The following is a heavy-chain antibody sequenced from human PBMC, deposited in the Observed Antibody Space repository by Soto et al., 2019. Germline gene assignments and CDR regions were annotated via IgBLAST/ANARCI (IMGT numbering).Heavy chain of an antibody. J-gene: IGHJ4*02. CDR3: AYRNLDYGDYYPFGY. CDR1: RYTFTSNS. CDR2: ISAYNGNT. D-gene: IGHD4-17*01. Sequence: SVELTSKACRYTFTSNSSSWVRQAPGKGLEWMGWISAYNGNTNYAQKLQGRVTMTTDTSTSTAYMELRSLRSDDTAVYYCAYRNLDYGDYYPFGYWGQGTLVTVS. V-gene: IGHV1-18*01.